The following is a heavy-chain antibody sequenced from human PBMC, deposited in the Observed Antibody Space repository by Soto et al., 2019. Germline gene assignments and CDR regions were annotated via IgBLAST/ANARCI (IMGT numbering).Heavy chain of an antibody. CDR1: GGSFSGYY. Sequence: PSETLSLTCAVYGGSFSGYYWSWIRQPPGKGLEWIGEINHSGSTNYNPSLKSRVTISVDTSKNQFSLKLSSVTAADTAVYYCARGGYRDSSSSPNFDYWGQGTLVTVSS. CDR3: ARGGYRDSSSSPNFDY. D-gene: IGHD6-6*01. V-gene: IGHV4-34*01. J-gene: IGHJ4*02. CDR2: INHSGST.